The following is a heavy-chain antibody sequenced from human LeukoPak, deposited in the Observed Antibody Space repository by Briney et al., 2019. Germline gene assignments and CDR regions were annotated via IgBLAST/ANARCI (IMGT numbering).Heavy chain of an antibody. V-gene: IGHV4-30-4*08. CDR3: ARDTMVRGIWIGIGLDY. Sequence: SETLSLTCTVSGGSISSGDYYWSWIRQPPGKGLEWIGYIYYSASTYYNPSLKSRVTISVDTSKNQFSLKLSSVTAADTAVYYCARDTMVRGIWIGIGLDYWGQGTLVTVSS. J-gene: IGHJ4*02. CDR1: GGSISSGDYY. CDR2: IYYSAST. D-gene: IGHD3-10*01.